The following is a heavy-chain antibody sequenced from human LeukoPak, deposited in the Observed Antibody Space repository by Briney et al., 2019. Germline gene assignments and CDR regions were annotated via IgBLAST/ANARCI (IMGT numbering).Heavy chain of an antibody. CDR2: ISWDGGST. D-gene: IGHD2-2*02. Sequence: GGSLRLSCAASGFTFNDYTMHWVRQAPGKGLEWVSLISWDGGSTYYADSVRGRFTISRDNSKNSLCLQMNSLRTEDTALYYCAKEAGYCSGTSCYTGFDYWGQGTLVTVSS. CDR3: AKEAGYCSGTSCYTGFDY. CDR1: GFTFNDYT. J-gene: IGHJ4*02. V-gene: IGHV3-43*01.